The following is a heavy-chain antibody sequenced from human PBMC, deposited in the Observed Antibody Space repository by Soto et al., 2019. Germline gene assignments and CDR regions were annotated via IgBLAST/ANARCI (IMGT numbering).Heavy chain of an antibody. CDR2: IIPIFGTA. D-gene: IGHD6-19*01. V-gene: IGHV1-69*13. CDR3: ARGSVEYSSGWFDY. J-gene: IGHJ4*02. Sequence: SVKASCKASGGTFSSYAISWVRQAPGQGLEWMGGIIPIFGTANYAQKFQGRVTITADESTSTAYMELSSLRSEDTAVYYCARGSVEYSSGWFDYWGQGTLVTVSS. CDR1: GGTFSSYA.